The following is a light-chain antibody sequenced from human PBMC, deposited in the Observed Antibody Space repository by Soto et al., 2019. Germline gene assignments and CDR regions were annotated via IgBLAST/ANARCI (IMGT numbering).Light chain of an antibody. CDR3: RSYDSRPGGRV. V-gene: IGLV1-40*01. CDR2: GSI. J-gene: IGLJ2*01. CDR1: SSNIGAGND. Sequence: QSVLTQPPSVSGAPGQRVTISCSGSSSNIGAGNDVHWYQQLPGTAPKLIIYGSIKRPSGVSDRFSGSKSGNSASLAISGLRAEDEADYYCRSYDSRPGGRVFGGGTKLTVL.